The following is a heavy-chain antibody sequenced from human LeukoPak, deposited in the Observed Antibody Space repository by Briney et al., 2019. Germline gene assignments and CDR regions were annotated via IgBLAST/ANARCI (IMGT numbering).Heavy chain of an antibody. Sequence: SQTLSLTCTVSGGSISSGSYYWSWIRQPAGKGLEWIGRIYTSGGTNYNPSLKSRVTISVDTSKNQFSLKRSSVTAADTAVYYCARSPYCSSTSCYSRTDAFDIWGQGTMVTVSS. J-gene: IGHJ3*02. V-gene: IGHV4-61*02. CDR1: GGSISSGSYY. CDR2: IYTSGGT. CDR3: ARSPYCSSTSCYSRTDAFDI. D-gene: IGHD2-2*02.